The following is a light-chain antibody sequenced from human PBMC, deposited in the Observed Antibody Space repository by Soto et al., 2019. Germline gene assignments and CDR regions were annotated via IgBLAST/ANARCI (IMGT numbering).Light chain of an antibody. Sequence: EIVLTQSPGTLSLSPGERATLSCRASQSVSSNYLGWYQQKPGQAPRLLIYGVSRRVTDIPDRFSGSGSGTDFTLTISRVEPEDFAVYFCQQYGSSPSFGGGTKVEIK. J-gene: IGKJ4*01. V-gene: IGKV3-20*01. CDR2: GVS. CDR1: QSVSSNY. CDR3: QQYGSSPS.